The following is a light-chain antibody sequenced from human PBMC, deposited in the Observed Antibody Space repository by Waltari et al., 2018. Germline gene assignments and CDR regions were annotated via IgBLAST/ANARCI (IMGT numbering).Light chain of an antibody. Sequence: EIVLTQSPGTLSLSPGERATLSCRAIQSVSSSYLAWYQQKPGQAPRLLIYGASSRATGIPDRFSGSGSGTDFTLTISRLEPEDFAVYYCQQYGSSPFLTFGGGTKVEIK. CDR3: QQYGSSPFLT. CDR2: GAS. V-gene: IGKV3-20*01. J-gene: IGKJ4*01. CDR1: QSVSSSY.